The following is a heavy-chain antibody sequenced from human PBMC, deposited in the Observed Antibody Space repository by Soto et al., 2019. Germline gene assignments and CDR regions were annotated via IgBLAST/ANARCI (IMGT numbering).Heavy chain of an antibody. CDR2: INAGNGNT. D-gene: IGHD6-13*01. V-gene: IGHV1-3*01. CDR1: GYTFTSYA. Sequence: ASVKVSCKASGYTFTSYAMHWVRQAPGQRLEWMGWINAGNGNTKYSQKFQGRVTITRDTSASTAYMELSSLRSEDTAVYYCATASGYFKNYYYYGMDVWGQGTTVTVSS. J-gene: IGHJ6*02. CDR3: ATASGYFKNYYYYGMDV.